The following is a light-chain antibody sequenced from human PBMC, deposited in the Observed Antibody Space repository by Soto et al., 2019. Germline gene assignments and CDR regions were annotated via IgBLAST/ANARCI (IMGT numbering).Light chain of an antibody. CDR2: VAS. Sequence: DIQMTQSPSTLSASVGDRVTITCRASQSIGSSLAWYQQKPGKAPNLLIYVASNLESGVPSRFSGSGSGTEFTLTISSHQPDDFATYYCQQYKLYPWTFGQGTKVEIQ. CDR1: QSIGSS. V-gene: IGKV1-5*03. J-gene: IGKJ1*01. CDR3: QQYKLYPWT.